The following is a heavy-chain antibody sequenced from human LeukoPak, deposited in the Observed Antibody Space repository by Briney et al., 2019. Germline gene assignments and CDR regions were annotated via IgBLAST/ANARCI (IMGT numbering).Heavy chain of an antibody. J-gene: IGHJ4*02. CDR3: ARDRPRVGLDY. CDR2: ISISGSTI. D-gene: IGHD2-2*01. V-gene: IGHV3-48*03. CDR1: GFTFSSYE. Sequence: PGGSLRLSCAASGFTFSSYEMNWVRQAPGKGLEWVSYISISGSTIHYADSVKGRFTISRNNAKTALYLQMNSLRAEDMAVYYCARDRPRVGLDYWGQGTLVTVSS.